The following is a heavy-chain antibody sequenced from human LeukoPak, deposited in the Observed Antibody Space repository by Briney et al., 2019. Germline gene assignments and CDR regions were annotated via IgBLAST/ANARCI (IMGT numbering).Heavy chain of an antibody. V-gene: IGHV3-21*01. D-gene: IGHD3-16*01. CDR2: ISSSSSYI. J-gene: IGHJ4*02. CDR1: GFTFSSYS. Sequence: GGSLRLACAASGFTFSSYSMNWVRQAPGKGLEWVSSISSSSSYIYYPDSVKGRFTISRDNAKNSLYLQMNSLRAEDTAVYYCARDPLGAPYYFDYWGQGTLVTVSS. CDR3: ARDPLGAPYYFDY.